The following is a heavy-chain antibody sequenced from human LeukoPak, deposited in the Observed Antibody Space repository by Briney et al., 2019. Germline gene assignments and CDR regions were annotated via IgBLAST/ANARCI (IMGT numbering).Heavy chain of an antibody. Sequence: ASVKVSCKASGYTFTGYYMHWVRQAPGQGHEWMGWINPNSGGTNYAQKFQGRVTMTRDTSISTAYMELSRLRSDDTAVYYCAREATRGRYCSCGSCYSFDYWGQGTLVTVSS. D-gene: IGHD2-15*01. CDR1: GYTFTGYY. J-gene: IGHJ4*02. CDR3: AREATRGRYCSCGSCYSFDY. V-gene: IGHV1-2*02. CDR2: INPNSGGT.